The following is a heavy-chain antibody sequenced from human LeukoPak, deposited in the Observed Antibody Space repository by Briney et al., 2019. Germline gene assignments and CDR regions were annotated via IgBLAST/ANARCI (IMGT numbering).Heavy chain of an antibody. J-gene: IGHJ3*02. CDR3: ARQAYCSGDSCFSFLDPFDI. V-gene: IGHV5-51*01. CDR2: IYPSDSDI. D-gene: IGHD2-15*01. Sequence: GESLKISCRTSGYIFSAHWIGWVRHMPGRGLEWVGIIYPSDSDIKYSPSFQGHVTISADKSINTAYLQWSSLKASDSAVYYCARQAYCSGDSCFSFLDPFDIWGQGTMVTVSS. CDR1: GYIFSAHW.